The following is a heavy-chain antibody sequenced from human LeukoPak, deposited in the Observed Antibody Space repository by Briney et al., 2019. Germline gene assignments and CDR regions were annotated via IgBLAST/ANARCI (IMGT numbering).Heavy chain of an antibody. CDR1: GGSISSGGYY. Sequence: SETLSLTCTVSGGSISSGGYYWSWIRQPPGKGLEWIGYIYHSGSTYYNPSLKSRVTISVDRSKNQFSLKLSSVTAADTAVYYCARGRRSSGFDYWGQGTLVTVSS. J-gene: IGHJ4*02. CDR3: ARGRRSSGFDY. CDR2: IYHSGST. V-gene: IGHV4-30-2*01. D-gene: IGHD3-22*01.